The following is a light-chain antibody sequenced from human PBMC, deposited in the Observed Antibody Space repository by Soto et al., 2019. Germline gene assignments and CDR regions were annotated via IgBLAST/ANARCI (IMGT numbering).Light chain of an antibody. CDR2: AAS. V-gene: IGKV1-39*01. J-gene: IGKJ4*01. CDR3: QQSYEPIT. Sequence: DIQMTQSPSSLSASVGDRVTITCRASQSISSYLNWYQQKPGKAPKLLIYAASSLQSGVPSRFSGRGSGTDFTLTISSLQPEDFATYYCQQSYEPITFGGGTKVEIK. CDR1: QSISSY.